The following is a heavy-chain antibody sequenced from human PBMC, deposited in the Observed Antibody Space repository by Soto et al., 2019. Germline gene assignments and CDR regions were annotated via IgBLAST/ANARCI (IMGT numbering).Heavy chain of an antibody. CDR3: AINYDILTGYYIVRELDYYGMDV. CDR2: IIPIFGTA. CDR1: GGTFSSYA. J-gene: IGHJ6*02. V-gene: IGHV1-69*13. D-gene: IGHD3-9*01. Sequence: SVKVSCKASGGTFSSYAISWVRQAPGQGLEWMGGIIPIFGTANYAQKFQGRVTITADESTSTAYMELSSLRSEDTAVYYCAINYDILTGYYIVRELDYYGMDVWGQGTTVTVSS.